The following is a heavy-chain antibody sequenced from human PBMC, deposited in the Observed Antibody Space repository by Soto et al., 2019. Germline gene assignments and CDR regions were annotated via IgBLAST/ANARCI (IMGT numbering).Heavy chain of an antibody. Sequence: GGSLRLSCAASRFTFSSFTMHWVRQAPGKGLEWVSFISGSSRTTYYADSVKGRFTVSRDNAKNSLYLQMNSLRADDTAVYYCAREYYYYYVDVWGKGTTVTVSS. CDR1: RFTFSSFT. V-gene: IGHV3-48*01. CDR2: ISGSSRTT. CDR3: AREYYYYYVDV. J-gene: IGHJ6*03.